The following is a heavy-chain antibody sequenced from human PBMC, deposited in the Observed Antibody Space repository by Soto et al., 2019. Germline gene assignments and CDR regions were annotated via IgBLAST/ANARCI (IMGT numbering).Heavy chain of an antibody. CDR1: GYAFTGYY. CDR3: AREGGVTTEIKNLFDS. D-gene: IGHD4-17*01. Sequence: ASVKVSCKASGYAFTGYYMHWVRQAPGQGLEWMGWINPNSGGTNYAQKFQGWVTMTRDTSISTAYMELSRLRSDDTAVYYCAREGGVTTEIKNLFDSWGQGSLVIVSS. J-gene: IGHJ5*01. CDR2: INPNSGGT. V-gene: IGHV1-2*04.